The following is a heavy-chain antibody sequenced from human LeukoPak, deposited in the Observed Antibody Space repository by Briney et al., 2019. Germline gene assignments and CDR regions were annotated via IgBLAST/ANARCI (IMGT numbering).Heavy chain of an antibody. CDR3: AKPYDSSGYHYNDAFDI. CDR2: ISGSGGST. CDR1: GFTFSSYA. D-gene: IGHD3-22*01. J-gene: IGHJ3*02. V-gene: IGHV3-23*01. Sequence: GGSLRLSCAASGFTFSSYAMSWVRQAPGKGPEWVSAISGSGGSTYYADSVKGRFTISRDNSKNTLYLQMNSLRAEDTAVYYCAKPYDSSGYHYNDAFDIWGQGTMVTVSS.